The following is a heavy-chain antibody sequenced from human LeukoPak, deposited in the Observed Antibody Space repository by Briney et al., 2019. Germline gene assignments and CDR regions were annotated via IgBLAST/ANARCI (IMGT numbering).Heavy chain of an antibody. CDR2: IIPIFGTA. D-gene: IGHD3-10*01. V-gene: IGHV1-69*05. CDR3: ASGFGELLEDYFDY. CDR1: GGTFSSYA. J-gene: IGHJ4*02. Sequence: SVKVSCKASGGTFSSYAISWVRQAPGQGLEWMGGIIPIFGTANYAQKFQGRVTIPTDESTSTAYMELSSLRSEDTAVYYCASGFGELLEDYFDYWGQGTLVTVSS.